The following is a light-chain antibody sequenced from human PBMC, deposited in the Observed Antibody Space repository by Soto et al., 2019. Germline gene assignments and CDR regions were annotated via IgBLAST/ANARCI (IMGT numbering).Light chain of an antibody. Sequence: QSALTQPASVSGSPGQSITISCTGTSSDVGAYNYVSWYQHHPGKAPKLMIYDVANRPSGVSNRFSGSKSGNTASLTISGLQAEDEADYYCSSYTIRSTVVFGGGIKLTVL. CDR3: SSYTIRSTVV. CDR1: SSDVGAYNY. J-gene: IGLJ2*01. CDR2: DVA. V-gene: IGLV2-14*03.